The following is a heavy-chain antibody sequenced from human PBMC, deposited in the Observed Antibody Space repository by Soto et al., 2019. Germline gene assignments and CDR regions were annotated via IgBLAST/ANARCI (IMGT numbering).Heavy chain of an antibody. D-gene: IGHD3-22*01. CDR3: ASPRGRDYYDSSGYYNDHLFDY. CDR1: GGTFSSYA. V-gene: IGHV1-69*01. J-gene: IGHJ4*02. Sequence: QVQLVQSGAEVKKPGSSVKVSCKASGGTFSSYAISWVRQAPGQGLEWMGGIIPIFVTANNAQKFQGRVTITTDESTSTAYMELSSLRSEDTAVYYCASPRGRDYYDSSGYYNDHLFDYWGQGTLVTVSS. CDR2: IIPIFVTA.